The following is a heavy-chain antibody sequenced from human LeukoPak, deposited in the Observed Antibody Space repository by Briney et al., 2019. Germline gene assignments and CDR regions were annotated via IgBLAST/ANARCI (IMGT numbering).Heavy chain of an antibody. J-gene: IGHJ4*02. Sequence: PGGSLRLSCAASGFTFSSYWMSWVRQAPGKGLEGVANIKQDGREKYYVDSVKGRFTISRDNAKNSLYLQMHSLRAEDTAVYYCARIWFGELLYRSTWTHWGQGTLVTVSS. CDR1: GFTFSSYW. V-gene: IGHV3-7*01. D-gene: IGHD3-10*01. CDR3: ARIWFGELLYRSTWTH. CDR2: IKQDGREK.